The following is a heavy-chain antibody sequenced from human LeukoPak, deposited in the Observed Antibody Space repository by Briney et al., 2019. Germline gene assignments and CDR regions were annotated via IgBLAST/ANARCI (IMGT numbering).Heavy chain of an antibody. J-gene: IGHJ4*02. CDR1: GFTFSNYE. D-gene: IGHD2-21*01. CDR2: ISSSGSAI. CDR3: ARGPTLVGMGYFDY. V-gene: IGHV3-48*03. Sequence: GGSLRLSCAASGFTFSNYEMNWVRQAPGKGLEWVSYISSSGSAIYYADSVKGRFIISRDNAKNSLYLQMKSLRGDDTAVYYCARGPTLVGMGYFDYRGQGTLVTVSS.